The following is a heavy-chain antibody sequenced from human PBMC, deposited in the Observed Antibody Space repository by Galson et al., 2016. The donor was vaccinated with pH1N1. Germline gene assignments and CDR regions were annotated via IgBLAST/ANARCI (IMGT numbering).Heavy chain of an antibody. CDR3: VRSVNDAVTGYPLHFDF. CDR2: IKRDASEK. D-gene: IGHD3-9*01. Sequence: SLRLSCAASGFTFSGFWMSWVRQAPAKGLEWVASIKRDASEKYYLDSAKGRWTISRDNVKNSLFLQLNNLRVDDTAVYYCVRSVNDAVTGYPLHFDFWGQGALVTVSS. V-gene: IGHV3-7*01. CDR1: GFTFSGFW. J-gene: IGHJ4*02.